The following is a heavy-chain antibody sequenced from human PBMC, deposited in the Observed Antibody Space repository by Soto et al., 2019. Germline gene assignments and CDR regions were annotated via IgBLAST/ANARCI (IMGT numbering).Heavy chain of an antibody. J-gene: IGHJ4*02. CDR1: GFTFDDYA. CDR2: ISWNSGSI. CDR3: AKARSSGWSSHYFDY. Sequence: GGSLRLSCAASGFTFDDYAMHWVRQAPGKGLEWVSGISWNSGSIGYADSVKGRFTISRDNAKNSLYLQMNSLRAEDTALYYCAKARSSGWSSHYFDYWGQGTLVTVSS. D-gene: IGHD6-19*01. V-gene: IGHV3-9*01.